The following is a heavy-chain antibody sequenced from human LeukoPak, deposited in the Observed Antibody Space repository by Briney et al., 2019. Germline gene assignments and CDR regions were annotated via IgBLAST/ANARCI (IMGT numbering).Heavy chain of an antibody. CDR3: ARWSGSYSFDY. V-gene: IGHV1-46*01. D-gene: IGHD1-26*01. CDR2: INPSGGST. Sequence: PEASVKVSSTASGYTFTSYYMHWVRQAPGQGLEWMGIINPSGGSTSYAQKFQGRVTMTRDMSTSTVYMELSSLRSEDTAVYYCARWSGSYSFDYWGQGTLVTVSS. CDR1: GYTFTSYY. J-gene: IGHJ4*02.